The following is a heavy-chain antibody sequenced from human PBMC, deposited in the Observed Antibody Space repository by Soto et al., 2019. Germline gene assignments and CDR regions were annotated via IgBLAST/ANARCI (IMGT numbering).Heavy chain of an antibody. Sequence: SETLSLTCAVYGGSFSGYYWSWIRQPPGKGLEWIGEINHSGSTNYNPSLKSRVTISVETSKNQFSLKLRSVTAADTAVYYCASGRITMVWGVTNDYYYSYGMDLWGHRNTVTLSS. CDR1: GGSFSGYY. CDR2: INHSGST. D-gene: IGHD3-10*01. J-gene: IGHJ6*02. CDR3: ASGRITMVWGVTNDYYYSYGMDL. V-gene: IGHV4-34*01.